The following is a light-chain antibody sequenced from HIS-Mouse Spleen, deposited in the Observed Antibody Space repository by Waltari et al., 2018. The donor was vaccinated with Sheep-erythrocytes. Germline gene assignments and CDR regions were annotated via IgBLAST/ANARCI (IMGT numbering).Light chain of an antibody. V-gene: IGKV2-28*01. CDR1: QSLLHSNGYNY. CDR2: LGS. Sequence: DIVMTQSPLSLPVPPGEPASISCRSSQSLLHSNGYNYLVWYLQKPGQSPQLLIYLGSNRASGVPDRVSGSGSGTDFTLKISGVEAEDVGVYYCMQALQTPWTFGQGTKVEIK. J-gene: IGKJ1*01. CDR3: MQALQTPWT.